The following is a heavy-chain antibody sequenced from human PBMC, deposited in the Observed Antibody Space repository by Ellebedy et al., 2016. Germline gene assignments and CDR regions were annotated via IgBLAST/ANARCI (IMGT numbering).Heavy chain of an antibody. CDR2: IIPMIGIA. V-gene: IGHV1-69*04. CDR3: TRGGSGTHSEEAY. J-gene: IGHJ4*02. D-gene: IGHD3-16*01. Sequence: ASVKVSCKPSGGAFSSYGISWVRQAPGQGLEWMGRIIPMIGIANYAQKFRDRVIITADKSTRTVYMNLHSLRSEDTAVYYCTRGGSGTHSEEAYWGQGTLVTVSS. CDR1: GGAFSSYG.